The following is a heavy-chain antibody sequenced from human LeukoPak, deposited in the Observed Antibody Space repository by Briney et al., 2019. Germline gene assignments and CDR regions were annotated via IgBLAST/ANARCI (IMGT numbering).Heavy chain of an antibody. CDR1: GGSFSGYY. V-gene: IGHV3-21*01. Sequence: ETLSLTCAVYGGSFSGYYWSWIRQPPGKGPEWVSSISSSSSYIYYADSVKGRFTISRDNAKNSLYLQMNSLRAEDTAVYYCARAMKKQNVLRFLESVPPVYGMDVWGQGTTVTVSS. D-gene: IGHD3-3*01. CDR2: ISSSSSYI. J-gene: IGHJ6*02. CDR3: ARAMKKQNVLRFLESVPPVYGMDV.